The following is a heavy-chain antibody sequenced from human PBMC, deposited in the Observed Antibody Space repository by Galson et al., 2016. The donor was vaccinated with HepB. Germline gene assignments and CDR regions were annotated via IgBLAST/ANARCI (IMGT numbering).Heavy chain of an antibody. D-gene: IGHD6-19*01. CDR2: ISGSSGTI. CDR3: ARASSGWYGRGFEDY. Sequence: SLRLSCAASGFTFSSYSMNWVRQAPGKGLEWVSYISGSSGTIYYADSVKGRFTISRDNANNSLYLQMNSLRDDDTVVYYCARASSGWYGRGFEDYWGLGTLVTVSS. V-gene: IGHV3-48*02. J-gene: IGHJ4*02. CDR1: GFTFSSYS.